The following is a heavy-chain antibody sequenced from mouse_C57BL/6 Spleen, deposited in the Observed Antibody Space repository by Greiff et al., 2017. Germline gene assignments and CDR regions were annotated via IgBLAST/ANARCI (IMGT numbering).Heavy chain of an antibody. D-gene: IGHD1-1*01. CDR1: GFTFSDYG. Sequence: EVQLVESGGGLVKPGGSLKLSCAASGFTFSDYGMHWVRQAPEKGLEWVAYISSCSSTIYYADTVTGRFTISRDNAKITLFLQMTSLRSEDTAMFDCARMKYYGSSRYFDVWGTGTTVTVSS. V-gene: IGHV5-17*01. CDR2: ISSCSSTI. J-gene: IGHJ1*03. CDR3: ARMKYYGSSRYFDV.